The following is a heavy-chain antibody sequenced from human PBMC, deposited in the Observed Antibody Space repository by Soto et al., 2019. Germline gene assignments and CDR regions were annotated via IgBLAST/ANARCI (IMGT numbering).Heavy chain of an antibody. CDR2: INHSGST. J-gene: IGHJ4*02. V-gene: IGHV4-34*01. D-gene: IGHD5-18*01. CDR3: ARVIGVDPAMVTFEY. CDR1: GGSFSGYY. Sequence: SETLSLTCAVYGGSFSGYYWSWIRQPPGKGLEWIGEINHSGSTNYNPSLKSRVTISVDTSKNQFSLKLSSVTAADTAVYYCARVIGVDPAMVTFEYWGQGTLVTVSS.